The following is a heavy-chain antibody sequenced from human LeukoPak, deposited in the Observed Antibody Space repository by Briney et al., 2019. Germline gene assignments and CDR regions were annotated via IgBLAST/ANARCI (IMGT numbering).Heavy chain of an antibody. J-gene: IGHJ4*01. CDR1: GFTFSSYA. V-gene: IGHV3-23*01. CDR3: ATQAARQPPSLDH. D-gene: IGHD2-2*01. Sequence: PGGSLRLSCAASGFTFSSYAMSWVRQAPGKGLEWVSAISGSGGSTYYADSVKGRFTISRDNSKNTLYLQLNSLRAEDTAVYYFATQAARQPPSLDHWGHGTLVTCSS. CDR2: ISGSGGST.